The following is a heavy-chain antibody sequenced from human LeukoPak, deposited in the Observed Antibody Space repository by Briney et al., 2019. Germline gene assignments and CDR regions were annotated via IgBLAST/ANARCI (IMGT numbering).Heavy chain of an antibody. J-gene: IGHJ4*02. CDR3: ARVLRDGYNFGPSDY. D-gene: IGHD5-24*01. CDR2: IYHSGST. Sequence: PSETLSLTCAVSGGSISSGGYSWSWIRQPPGKGLEWIGYIYHSGSTYYNPSLKSRVTISVDRSKNQFSLKLSSVTAADTAVYYCARVLRDGYNFGPSDYWGQGTLVTVSS. V-gene: IGHV4-30-2*01. CDR1: GGSISSGGYS.